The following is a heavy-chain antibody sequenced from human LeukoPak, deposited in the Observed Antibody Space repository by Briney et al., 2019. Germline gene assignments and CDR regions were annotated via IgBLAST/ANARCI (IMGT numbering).Heavy chain of an antibody. J-gene: IGHJ4*02. D-gene: IGHD4-23*01. CDR1: GGSISSYY. CDR2: IYYSGST. V-gene: IGHV4-59*01. CDR3: ARIEDYGGNSVNY. Sequence: SETLSLTCTVSGGSISSYYWSWIRQPPGKGLEWIGYIYYSGSTNYNPSLKSRVTISVDTSKNQFSLKLSSVTAADTAVYYCARIEDYGGNSVNYWGQGTLVTISS.